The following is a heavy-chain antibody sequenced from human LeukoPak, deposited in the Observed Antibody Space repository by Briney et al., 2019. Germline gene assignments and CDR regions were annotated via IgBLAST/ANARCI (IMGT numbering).Heavy chain of an antibody. CDR2: IIPIFGTA. CDR1: GGTFSSYA. V-gene: IGHV1-69*05. J-gene: IGHJ5*02. CDR3: ARDRVSGSYHTNWFDP. Sequence: SVKASCKASGGTFSSYAISWVRQAPGQGLEWMGGIIPIFGTANYAQKFQGRVTITTDESTSTAYMELSSLRSEDTAVYYCARDRVSGSYHTNWFDPWGQGTLVTVSS. D-gene: IGHD3-16*01.